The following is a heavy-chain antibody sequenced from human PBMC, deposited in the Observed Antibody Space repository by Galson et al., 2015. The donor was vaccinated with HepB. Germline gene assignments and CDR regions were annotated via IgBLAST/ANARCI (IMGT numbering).Heavy chain of an antibody. D-gene: IGHD3-3*01. CDR2: IWYDGSNK. Sequence: SLRLSCAASGFTFSSYGMHWVRQAPGKGLEWVAVIWYDGSNKYYADSVKGRFTISRDNSKNTLYLQMNSLRAEDTAVYYCARDHITIFGGVDYMDVWGKGTTVTVSS. V-gene: IGHV3-33*01. J-gene: IGHJ6*03. CDR3: ARDHITIFGGVDYMDV. CDR1: GFTFSSYG.